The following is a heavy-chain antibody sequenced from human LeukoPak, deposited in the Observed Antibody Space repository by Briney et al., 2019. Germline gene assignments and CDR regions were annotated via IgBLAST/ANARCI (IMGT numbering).Heavy chain of an antibody. V-gene: IGHV4-4*07. CDR2: IYTSGST. CDR3: ARDRGSSSSLY. Sequence: PSETLSLTCAVYGGSFSSYYWSWIRQPAGKGLEWIGRIYTSGSTNYNPSLKSRVTMSVDTSKNQFSLKLSSVTAADTAVYYCARDRGSSSSLYWGQGTLVTVSS. CDR1: GGSFSSYY. J-gene: IGHJ4*02. D-gene: IGHD6-6*01.